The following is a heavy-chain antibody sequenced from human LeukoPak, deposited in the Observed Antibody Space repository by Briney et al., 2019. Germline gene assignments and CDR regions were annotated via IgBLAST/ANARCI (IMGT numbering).Heavy chain of an antibody. J-gene: IGHJ4*02. CDR3: ASSYGSPIGY. V-gene: IGHV3-21*01. CDR1: GFTLSSYS. D-gene: IGHD3-22*01. Sequence: GGSLRLSCAASGFTLSSYSMNWVRQAPGKGLEWVSSISSSSTYIYYADSVKGRFTISRDNAKNSLYLQMNSLRAEDTAVYSCASSYGSPIGYWGQGTQVTVSS. CDR2: ISSSSTYI.